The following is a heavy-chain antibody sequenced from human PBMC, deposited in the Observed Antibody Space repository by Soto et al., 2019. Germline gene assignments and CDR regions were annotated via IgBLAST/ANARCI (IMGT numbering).Heavy chain of an antibody. CDR2: ISYDGDYT. D-gene: IGHD3-3*01. CDR3: AKSDRGVFGVVMTPALDPLDV. Sequence: QVQLVESGGGVVQPGRSLTLSCVVSGVTFRTYGIHWVRQAPGKGLEWVAVISYDGDYTSYEDSVKGRFTISRDNSKNTIFLQLTSLGAEDAALYYCAKSDRGVFGVVMTPALDPLDVWGQGTMVAVSS. CDR1: GVTFRTYG. V-gene: IGHV3-30*18. J-gene: IGHJ3*01.